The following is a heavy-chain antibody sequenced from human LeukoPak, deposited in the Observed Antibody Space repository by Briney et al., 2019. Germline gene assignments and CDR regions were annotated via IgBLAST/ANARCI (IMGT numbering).Heavy chain of an antibody. CDR1: GFTFASYG. CDR2: ITTNGGRT. V-gene: IGHV3-23*01. Sequence: GGSLRLSCAASGFTFASYGMSWVRQAPGKGLEWVSFITTNGGRTSYADSVEGRFTISRDNPRNTLYMQMNSLRDQDTAVYYCAIMHGYYDGTGYWVQWGQGTLVTVSS. J-gene: IGHJ1*01. D-gene: IGHD3-22*01. CDR3: AIMHGYYDGTGYWVQ.